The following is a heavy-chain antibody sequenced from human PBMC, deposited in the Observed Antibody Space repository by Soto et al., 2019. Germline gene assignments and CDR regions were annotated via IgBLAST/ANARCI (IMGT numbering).Heavy chain of an antibody. CDR2: IIPIFGTA. CDR3: ARGLYSSSSWFDP. Sequence: ASVKVSCKASGGTFSSYAISWVRQAPGQGLEWMGGIIPIFGTANYAQKFQGRVTITADESTSTAYVELSSLRSEDTAVYYCARGLYSSSSWFDPWGQGTLVTVS. D-gene: IGHD6-6*01. CDR1: GGTFSSYA. V-gene: IGHV1-69*13. J-gene: IGHJ5*02.